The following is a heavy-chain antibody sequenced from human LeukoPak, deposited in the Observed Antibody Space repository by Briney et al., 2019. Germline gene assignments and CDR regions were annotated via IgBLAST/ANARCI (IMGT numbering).Heavy chain of an antibody. CDR1: GGTFTTYA. Sequence: PVKVSCTPSGGTFTTYAISRVRQAPGQGREGMGGIMPIFGTANYAQKFQGRVTITADESTSTAYMELSSLRSEDTAVYYCARMIAVAGPSPFDYWGQGTLVAVSS. CDR3: ARMIAVAGPSPFDY. V-gene: IGHV1-69*13. D-gene: IGHD6-19*01. CDR2: IMPIFGTA. J-gene: IGHJ4*02.